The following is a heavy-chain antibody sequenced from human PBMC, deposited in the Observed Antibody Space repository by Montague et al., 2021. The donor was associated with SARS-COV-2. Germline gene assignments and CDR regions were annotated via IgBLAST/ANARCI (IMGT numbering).Heavy chain of an antibody. CDR2: VSSSSSYI. CDR3: ARDFNYYYYYGMDV. J-gene: IGHJ6*02. V-gene: IGHV3-21*01. Sequence: SLRLSLSASGFTFSSYSMNWVRQAPGKGLEWVSSVSSSSSYIYYADSVKGRFTISRDNAKNSLYLQMNSLRAEDTAVYYCARDFNYYYYYGMDVWGQGTTVTVSS. CDR1: GFTFSSYS.